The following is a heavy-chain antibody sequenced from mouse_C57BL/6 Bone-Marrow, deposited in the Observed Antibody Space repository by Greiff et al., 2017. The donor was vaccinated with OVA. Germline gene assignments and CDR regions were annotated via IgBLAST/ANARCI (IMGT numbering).Heavy chain of an antibody. J-gene: IGHJ3*01. D-gene: IGHD2-4*01. Sequence: VQLQQSGAELVRPGASVKLSCTASGFNIKDDYMHWVKQRPEQGLEWIGWIDPENGDTEYASKFQGKATITADTSSNTAYLQLSRLTSEDTAVYYCTAFYDYESSFAYWGQGTLVTVSA. CDR2: IDPENGDT. V-gene: IGHV14-4*01. CDR1: GFNIKDDY. CDR3: TAFYDYESSFAY.